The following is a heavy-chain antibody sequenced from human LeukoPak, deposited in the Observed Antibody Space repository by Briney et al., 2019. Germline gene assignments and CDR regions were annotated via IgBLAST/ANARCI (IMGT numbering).Heavy chain of an antibody. CDR1: GFTFGDYY. CDR3: ARDRDQNYFDY. V-gene: IGHV3-11*06. J-gene: IGHJ4*02. CDR2: ISGSSRII. D-gene: IGHD2-2*01. Sequence: GGSLRLSCAASGFTFGDYYMSWIRQAPGKGLEWVSYISGSSRIINYADSVKGRFTISRDNAKNSLYLQMNSLRAEDTAVYYCARDRDQNYFDYWGQGILVTVSS.